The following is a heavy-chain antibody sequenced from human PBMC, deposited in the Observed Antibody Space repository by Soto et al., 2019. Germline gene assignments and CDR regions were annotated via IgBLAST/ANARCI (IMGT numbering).Heavy chain of an antibody. D-gene: IGHD2-2*01. V-gene: IGHV2-5*02. CDR1: GFSLRTPGVG. CDR3: ARNVIIPTAMPGTNLFDP. Sequence: QITFEESGPTLVKPPQTLTLTCTFSGFSLRTPGVGVGWIRRPPGKALEWLALIYWDDTKRYSPSLKSRLTITKDTAKKQGVLTMPNMDPVDTATYYCARNVIIPTAMPGTNLFDPWGQGALVTVSS. CDR2: IYWDDTK. J-gene: IGHJ5*02.